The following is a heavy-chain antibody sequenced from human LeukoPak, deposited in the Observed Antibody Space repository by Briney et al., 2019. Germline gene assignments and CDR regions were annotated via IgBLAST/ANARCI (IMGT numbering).Heavy chain of an antibody. CDR3: ARGGEDYDTANWFDP. J-gene: IGHJ5*02. V-gene: IGHV4-59*01. Sequence: PSETLSLTCTVSGGSISSYYWSWIRQPPGKGLEWIGYIYYSGSTNYNPSLKSRVTISVDTSKNHFSLKLSSVTAADTAVYYRARGGEDYDTANWFDPWGQGTLVTVSS. CDR2: IYYSGST. D-gene: IGHD3-22*01. CDR1: GGSISSYY.